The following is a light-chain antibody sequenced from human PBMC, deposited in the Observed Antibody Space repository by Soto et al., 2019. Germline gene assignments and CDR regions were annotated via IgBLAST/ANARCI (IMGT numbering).Light chain of an antibody. CDR3: QQSYSTPPT. Sequence: EIVLTQSPVTLSLSPGERATLSCRASQSVSSSYLAWYQQKPGQAPRLLIYGASSRATGIPDRFSGSGSGTDFTLTISRLEPEDFATYYCQQSYSTPPTFGQGTKVDIK. CDR2: GAS. V-gene: IGKV3-20*01. J-gene: IGKJ1*01. CDR1: QSVSSSY.